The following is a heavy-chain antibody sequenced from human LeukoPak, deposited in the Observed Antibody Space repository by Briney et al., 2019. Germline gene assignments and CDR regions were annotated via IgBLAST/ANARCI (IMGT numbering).Heavy chain of an antibody. CDR2: ISGSTGRT. Sequence: PGGSLRLSCAAYGFTSSNFAMKWVRQAPGKGLECVSSISGSTGRTYYADSVKGRFTTSRDDSKNTVYLEMNNLRAEDTALYFCAKANCGSECFYIMDVWGQGTMVTVSS. CDR1: GFTSSNFA. J-gene: IGHJ6*02. V-gene: IGHV3-23*01. D-gene: IGHD3-16*01. CDR3: AKANCGSECFYIMDV.